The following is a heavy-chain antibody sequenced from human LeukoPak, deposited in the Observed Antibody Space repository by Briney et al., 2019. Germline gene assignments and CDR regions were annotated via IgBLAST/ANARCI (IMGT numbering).Heavy chain of an antibody. Sequence: AGGSLRLSCVASGFTFRDYSMNWVRQAPGKRLEWVSFISGRGGNIQYADSVKGRFTISRDNSKNTLYLQMNSLRAEDTAVYYCARVYSKAAAGPNWFDPWGQGTLVTVSS. CDR1: GFTFRDYS. D-gene: IGHD6-13*01. J-gene: IGHJ5*02. CDR2: ISGRGGNI. CDR3: ARVYSKAAAGPNWFDP. V-gene: IGHV3-21*01.